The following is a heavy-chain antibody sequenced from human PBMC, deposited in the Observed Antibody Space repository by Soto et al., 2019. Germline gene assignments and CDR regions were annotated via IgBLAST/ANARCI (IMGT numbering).Heavy chain of an antibody. Sequence: HVQLVQSGAEVKKPGASVKVSCKASGYTFTSYGISWVRQAPGQGLEWMGWISAYNGNTNYAQKLQGRVTMTTDTSTSSESMYLASLRSHITVVYYCPRERNRIDLRALGYWGQGTLVTVSS. J-gene: IGHJ4*02. CDR3: PRERNRIDLRALGY. CDR1: GYTFTSYG. D-gene: IGHD2-15*01. CDR2: ISAYNGNT. V-gene: IGHV1-18*01.